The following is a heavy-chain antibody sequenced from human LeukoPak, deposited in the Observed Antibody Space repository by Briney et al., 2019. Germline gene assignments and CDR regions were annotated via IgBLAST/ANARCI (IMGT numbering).Heavy chain of an antibody. V-gene: IGHV3-48*03. D-gene: IGHD3-10*01. CDR2: ISSSGSTI. CDR3: ARDEGYYGSGSYGGYYFDY. CDR1: GFTFSSYE. J-gene: IGHJ4*02. Sequence: GGSLRLSCAASGFTFSSYEMNWVRQAPGKGLEWVSYISSSGSTIYYADSVKGRFTISRDSAKNSLYLQMNSLRAEDTAVYYCARDEGYYGSGSYGGYYFDYWGQGTLVTVSS.